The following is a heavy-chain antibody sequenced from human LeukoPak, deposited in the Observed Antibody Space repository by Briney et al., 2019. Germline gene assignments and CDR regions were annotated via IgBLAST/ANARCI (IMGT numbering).Heavy chain of an antibody. J-gene: IGHJ5*02. Sequence: ASVKVSCKASGYTFTSYYMHWVRQAPGQGLEWMGIINPSGGSTSFAQKFQGRVTMTRDTSTSTVYMELSSLRSEDTAVYYCARERTKITMVPWFAPGAREPWSPSPQ. V-gene: IGHV1-46*01. D-gene: IGHD3-10*01. CDR1: GYTFTSYY. CDR3: ARERTKITMVPWFAP. CDR2: INPSGGST.